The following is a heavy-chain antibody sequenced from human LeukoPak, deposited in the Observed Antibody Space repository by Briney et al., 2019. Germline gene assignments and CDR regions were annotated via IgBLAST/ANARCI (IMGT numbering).Heavy chain of an antibody. CDR1: GGTFSSYA. CDR2: IIPIFGTA. D-gene: IGHD3-22*01. V-gene: IGHV1-69*13. Sequence: SVKVSCKASGGTFSSYAISWVRQAPGQGLEWMGGIIPIFGTANYAQKFQGRVTITADESTSTAYMELSSLRSEDTAVYYCARDYYDSSGYTQRDNYYYYYGMDAWGQGTTVTVSS. CDR3: ARDYYDSSGYTQRDNYYYYYGMDA. J-gene: IGHJ6*02.